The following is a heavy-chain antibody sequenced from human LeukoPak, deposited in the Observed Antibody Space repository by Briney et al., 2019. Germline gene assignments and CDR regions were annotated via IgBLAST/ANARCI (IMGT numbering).Heavy chain of an antibody. V-gene: IGHV3-23*01. CDR1: GFTFSSYA. CDR2: ISGSGGST. J-gene: IGHJ4*02. Sequence: EAGGSLRLSCAASGFTFSSYAMSWVRQAPGKGLEWVSAISGSGGSTYYADSVKGRFTISRDNSKNTLYLQMNSLRAEDTAVYYCAARGGFGELFLVDYWGQGTLVTVSS. D-gene: IGHD3-10*01. CDR3: AARGGFGELFLVDY.